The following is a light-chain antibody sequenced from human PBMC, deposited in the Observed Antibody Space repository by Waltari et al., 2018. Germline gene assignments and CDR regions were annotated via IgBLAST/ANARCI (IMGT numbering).Light chain of an antibody. V-gene: IGLV2-14*03. J-gene: IGLJ3*02. Sequence: QSALTQPASVSGSPGQSITISCTGTNSDVGGYNYVSWYQQHPGKAPKLMIYDVTNRPAGVSTRFPGCKYGSTASLTISRLQAEDEADYYCSSYTTSATWVFGGGTKLTVL. CDR3: SSYTTSATWV. CDR1: NSDVGGYNY. CDR2: DVT.